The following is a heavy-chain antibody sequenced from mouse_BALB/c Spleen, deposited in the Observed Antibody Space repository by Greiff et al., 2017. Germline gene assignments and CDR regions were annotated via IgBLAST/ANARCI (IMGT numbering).Heavy chain of an antibody. V-gene: IGHV1-4*02. CDR3: ARGLYYYAMDY. J-gene: IGHJ4*01. Sequence: QVQLQQSAAELARPGASVKMSCKASGYTFTSYTMHWVKQRPGQGLEWIGYINPSSGYSEYNQKFKDKTTLTADKSSSTAYMQLSSLTSEDSAVYYCARGLYYYAMDYWGQGTSVTVAS. CDR1: GYTFTSYT. CDR2: INPSSGYS.